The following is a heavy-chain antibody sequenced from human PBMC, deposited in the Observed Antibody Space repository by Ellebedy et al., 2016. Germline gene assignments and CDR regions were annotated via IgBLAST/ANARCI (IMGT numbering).Heavy chain of an antibody. V-gene: IGHV4-31*03. Sequence: SETLSLXXNVSGGSISSGGFYWSWIRQHPGKGLEWIGYIYNSGSAYYNPSLKTRVSMSVDTSKNQFSLKLSSVTAADTAVYYCARALGDTTLAYFDYWGQGTLVTVSS. D-gene: IGHD1-26*01. CDR3: ARALGDTTLAYFDY. CDR1: GGSISSGGFY. CDR2: IYNSGSA. J-gene: IGHJ4*02.